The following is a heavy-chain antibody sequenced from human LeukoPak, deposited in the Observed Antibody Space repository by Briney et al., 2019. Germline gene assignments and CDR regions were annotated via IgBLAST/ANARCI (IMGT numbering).Heavy chain of an antibody. CDR1: GFAFNTQA. V-gene: IGHV3-48*03. D-gene: IGHD6-13*01. CDR2: ISSSGSTI. J-gene: IGHJ4*02. Sequence: PGGSLRTSCVASGFAFNTQALDWVRQAPGKGLEWVSYISSSGSTIYYADSVKGRFTISRDNAKNSLYLEMNSLRAEDTAVYYCASTTVPMYSSSWDDFDFWGQGTLVTVPS. CDR3: ASTTVPMYSSSWDDFDF.